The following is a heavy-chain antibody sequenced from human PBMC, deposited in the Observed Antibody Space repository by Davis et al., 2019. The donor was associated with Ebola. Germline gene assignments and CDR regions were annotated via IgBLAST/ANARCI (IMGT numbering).Heavy chain of an antibody. CDR2: IRSKANSYAT. CDR1: GFTFSGSA. J-gene: IGHJ4*02. CDR3: TTSINQDY. Sequence: GGSLRLSCAASGFTFSGSAMHWVRQASGKGLEWVGRIRSKANSYATAYAASVKGRFTISRDDSKNTLYLQMNSLKTEDTAVYYCTTSINQDYWGQGTLVTVSS. D-gene: IGHD3-10*01. V-gene: IGHV3-73*01.